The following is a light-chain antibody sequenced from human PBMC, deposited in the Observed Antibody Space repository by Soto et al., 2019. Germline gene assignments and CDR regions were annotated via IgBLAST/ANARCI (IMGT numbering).Light chain of an antibody. CDR3: QQYTIWPPWT. Sequence: VMTQSPASLSVSPGDRATLSCRASESVTRSLAWYQQKPGQPPRLLIYAASNRATDVPARFSGGGSETDFTLTISSLESEDFAVYYCQQYTIWPPWTFGQGTKVDIK. J-gene: IGKJ1*01. CDR1: ESVTRS. CDR2: AAS. V-gene: IGKV3-15*01.